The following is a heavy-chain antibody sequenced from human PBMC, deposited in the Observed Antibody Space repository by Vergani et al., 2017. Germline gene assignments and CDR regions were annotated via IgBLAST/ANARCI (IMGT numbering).Heavy chain of an antibody. D-gene: IGHD4-23*01. CDR1: GFNFGEYG. CDR3: AVEIYDYGGSRDFDY. V-gene: IGHV3-49*04. CDR2: IRSKTYGATT. J-gene: IGHJ4*02. Sequence: EVQLVESGGDLVQPERSLRLSCQTSGFNFGEYGVSWVRQAPGKGLEWIGFIRSKTYGATTEYAASVRGRFTISRDDSKGIAYLQMSSLKKEDTAVYRCAVEIYDYGGSRDFDYWGQGTLVVVSS.